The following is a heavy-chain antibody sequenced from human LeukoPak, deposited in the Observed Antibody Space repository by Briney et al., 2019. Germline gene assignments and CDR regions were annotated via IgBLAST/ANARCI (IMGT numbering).Heavy chain of an antibody. CDR3: ARDLRSRYCSSTSCYTSPWFDP. V-gene: IGHV3-33*01. CDR2: IWYDGSIK. D-gene: IGHD2-2*02. Sequence: GGSLRLSCAASGFTFSSYGMHWVRQAPGKGLEWVAVIWYDGSIKYYADSVKGRFTISRDNSKNTLYLQMNSLRAEDTAVYYCARDLRSRYCSSTSCYTSPWFDPWGQGTLVTVSS. CDR1: GFTFSSYG. J-gene: IGHJ5*02.